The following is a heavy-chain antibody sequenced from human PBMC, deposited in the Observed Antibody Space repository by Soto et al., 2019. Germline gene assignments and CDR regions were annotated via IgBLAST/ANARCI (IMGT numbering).Heavy chain of an antibody. CDR1: GGSINSYY. V-gene: IGHV4-59*01. Sequence: QVQLQESGPGLVKSSETLSLTCTVSGGSINSYYWSWIRQAPGKGLEWIGYTYYTGSTNYNPSLKSRVTMSVDTSKNQFSLKLNSVTAADTAVYYCARTYCSGGSCSPGGNWFDPWGQGTLVTVSS. J-gene: IGHJ5*02. CDR3: ARTYCSGGSCSPGGNWFDP. D-gene: IGHD2-15*01. CDR2: TYYTGST.